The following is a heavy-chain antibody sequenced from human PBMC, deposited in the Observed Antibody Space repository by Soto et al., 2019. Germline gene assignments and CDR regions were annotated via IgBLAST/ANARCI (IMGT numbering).Heavy chain of an antibody. Sequence: GVLILPCEASGGSFGNYWVHWVRQAPGKGLVWVSRISDYGRVNYADSVEGRFTISRDDAKSELYLQMSSLRLDDTAVYYCARGGLEPFDYLVQGNLVTVSS. D-gene: IGHD1-1*01. CDR3: ARGGLEPFDY. CDR2: ISDYGRV. J-gene: IGHJ4*02. CDR1: GGSFGNYW. V-gene: IGHV3-74*01.